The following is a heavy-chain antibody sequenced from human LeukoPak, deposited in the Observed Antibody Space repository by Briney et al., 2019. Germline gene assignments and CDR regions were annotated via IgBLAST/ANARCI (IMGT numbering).Heavy chain of an antibody. D-gene: IGHD4-11*01. Sequence: GGSLRLSCAASGFTFSSYGMHWVRQAPGKGLEWVAVISYGGNNQYHGDSVKGRFTISRDNSKNTLYLQMNSLRTEDTALYYCARGQHRVTYSDDAFDIWGQGTMVTVSS. CDR2: ISYGGNNQ. J-gene: IGHJ3*02. CDR3: ARGQHRVTYSDDAFDI. CDR1: GFTFSSYG. V-gene: IGHV3-30*19.